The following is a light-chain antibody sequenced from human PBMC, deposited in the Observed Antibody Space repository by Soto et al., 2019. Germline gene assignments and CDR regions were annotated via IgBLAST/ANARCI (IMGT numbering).Light chain of an antibody. Sequence: EIVLTQSPGTLSLSPGERATLSCRASQSVSSSYLAWYQQKPGQAPRLLVYGASSRATGIPDRFSGSGSGTDLTLTISRVEPEDFAVYYCQHYGSSPFTCGPGTRVDIK. J-gene: IGKJ3*01. V-gene: IGKV3-20*01. CDR2: GAS. CDR1: QSVSSSY. CDR3: QHYGSSPFT.